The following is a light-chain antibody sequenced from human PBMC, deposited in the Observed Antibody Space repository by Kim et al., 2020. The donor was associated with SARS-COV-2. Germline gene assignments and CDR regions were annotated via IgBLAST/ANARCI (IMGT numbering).Light chain of an antibody. J-gene: IGKJ2*01. CDR3: HQFNSYLRHT. CDR1: QGTSSY. Sequence: DIQLTQSPSFLSASVGDRVTITCRASQGTSSYLAWYQQKPGKAPKLVIYAASTLQSGVPSRFSGSGSGTEFTLTISSLQPEDSATYYCHQFNSYLRHTFGQGTRLEI. V-gene: IGKV1-9*01. CDR2: AAS.